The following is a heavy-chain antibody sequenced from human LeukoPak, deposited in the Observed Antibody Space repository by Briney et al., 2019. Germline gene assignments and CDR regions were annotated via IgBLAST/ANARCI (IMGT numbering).Heavy chain of an antibody. Sequence: GGSLRLSCAASGFTVGSTYMNWVRQAPGKGLEWVAVISYDGSNKYYADSVKGRFTISRDNSKNTLYLQMNSLRAEDTAVYYCARELAPFGLRFLEWTDNGPYGMDVWGQGTTVTVSS. V-gene: IGHV3-30*03. CDR1: GFTVGSTY. D-gene: IGHD3-3*01. J-gene: IGHJ6*02. CDR2: ISYDGSNK. CDR3: ARELAPFGLRFLEWTDNGPYGMDV.